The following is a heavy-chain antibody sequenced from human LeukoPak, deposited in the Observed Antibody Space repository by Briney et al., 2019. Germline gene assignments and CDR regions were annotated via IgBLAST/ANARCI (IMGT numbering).Heavy chain of an antibody. CDR3: AREYSSSWGDYYYYMDV. J-gene: IGHJ6*03. CDR1: GGSISSYY. V-gene: IGHV4-4*07. Sequence: TPSETLSLTCTGSGGSISSYYWSWIRQPAGKGLEWIGRIYTSGSTNYNPSLKSRVTMSVDTSKNQFSLKLSSVTAADTAVYYCAREYSSSWGDYYYYMDVWGKGTTVTVSS. D-gene: IGHD6-13*01. CDR2: IYTSGST.